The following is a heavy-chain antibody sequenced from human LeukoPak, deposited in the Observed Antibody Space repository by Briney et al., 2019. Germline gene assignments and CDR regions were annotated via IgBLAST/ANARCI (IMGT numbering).Heavy chain of an antibody. CDR2: IRYDGGNK. J-gene: IGHJ4*02. CDR3: AKDIGELLPDY. D-gene: IGHD2-15*01. CDR1: GFTFSSYG. Sequence: GGSLRLSCAASGFTFSSYGMHWVRQAPGKGLEWVAFIRYDGGNKYYADSVKGRFTISRDNSKNTLYLQMNSLRAEDTAVYYCAKDIGELLPDYWGQGTLVTVSS. V-gene: IGHV3-30*02.